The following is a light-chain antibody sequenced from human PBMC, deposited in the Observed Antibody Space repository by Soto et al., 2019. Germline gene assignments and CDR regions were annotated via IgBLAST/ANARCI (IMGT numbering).Light chain of an antibody. Sequence: QSALTQPASVSGSPGQSITISCTGTSSDVGAYNFVSWYQQHPGKVPKLMIFDVSSRPSGVSDRFSGSKSGNTASLTISGLQAEDDGDYYCSSSTSSSTQVFGSGTKLTVL. CDR1: SSDVGAYNF. CDR2: DVS. J-gene: IGLJ1*01. CDR3: SSSTSSSTQV. V-gene: IGLV2-14*03.